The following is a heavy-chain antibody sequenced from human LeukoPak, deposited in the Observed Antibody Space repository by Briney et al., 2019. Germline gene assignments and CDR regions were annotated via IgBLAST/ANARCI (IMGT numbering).Heavy chain of an antibody. D-gene: IGHD3-9*01. V-gene: IGHV1-2*02. CDR3: ASRASDILTGYLYYYMDV. J-gene: IGHJ6*03. Sequence: ASVKVSCKASGYTFTGYYMHWVRQAPGQGLEWVGWINPNSGGTNYAQKFQGRVTMTRDTSISTAYMELSRLRSDDTAVYYCASRASDILTGYLYYYMDVWGKGTTVTVSS. CDR1: GYTFTGYY. CDR2: INPNSGGT.